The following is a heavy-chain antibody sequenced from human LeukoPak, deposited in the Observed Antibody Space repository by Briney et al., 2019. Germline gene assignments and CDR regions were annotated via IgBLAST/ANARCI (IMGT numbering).Heavy chain of an antibody. CDR2: ISGRGHKT. J-gene: IGHJ4*02. V-gene: IGHV3-23*01. D-gene: IGHD3-10*01. CDR1: GFTFSTYS. Sequence: GGSLRLSCAASGFTFSTYSMYWVRQAPGKGLEWVSAISGRGHKTFYADSVKGRFTVSRENSKNTLYLQMNSLRADATAIYYCAKEGGQAGSDIGDYWGQGTLVTVSS. CDR3: AKEGGQAGSDIGDY.